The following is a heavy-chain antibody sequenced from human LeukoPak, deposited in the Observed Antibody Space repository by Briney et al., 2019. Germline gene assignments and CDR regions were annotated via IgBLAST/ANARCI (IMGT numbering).Heavy chain of an antibody. CDR3: ARGNFLVRGVIIRARGMDV. D-gene: IGHD3-10*01. V-gene: IGHV4-34*01. CDR2: INHSGST. CDR1: GGSFSGYY. J-gene: IGHJ6*02. Sequence: PSETLSLTCAVYGGSFSGYYWSWIRQPPGKGLEWIGEINHSGSTSYNPSLKSRVTISVDTSKNQFSLKLSSVTAADTAVYYCARGNFLVRGVIIRARGMDVWGQGTTVTVSS.